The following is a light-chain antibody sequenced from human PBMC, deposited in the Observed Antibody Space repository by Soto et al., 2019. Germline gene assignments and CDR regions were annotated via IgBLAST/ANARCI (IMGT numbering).Light chain of an antibody. CDR3: QQYNKWPQT. V-gene: IGKV3-15*01. CDR2: GAS. CDR1: LGISIN. Sequence: IGMTQSPSTLSVSPGQRVTLSCRASLGISINLAWYQQRPGQAPRLLIYGASTRATGVPTRFSGSGSGTEFTLTISSLQSEDLAVYHCQQYNKWPQTFGQGTKVDIK. J-gene: IGKJ1*01.